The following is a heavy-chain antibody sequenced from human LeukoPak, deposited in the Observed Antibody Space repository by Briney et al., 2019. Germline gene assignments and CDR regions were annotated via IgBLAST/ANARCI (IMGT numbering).Heavy chain of an antibody. J-gene: IGHJ4*02. CDR3: ARGRFCDGGYWSLDY. CDR1: GYTFSDYW. V-gene: IGHV3-7*01. CDR2: IKPDGGDK. Sequence: GGSLRLSCAASGYTFSDYWMSWVRQGPGKGLERVANIKPDGGDKYYVDSVKGRFTISRDNAKGSLYLQMNSLRAEDPAVYYCARGRFCDGGYWSLDYWGQGPMV. D-gene: IGHD2-21*02.